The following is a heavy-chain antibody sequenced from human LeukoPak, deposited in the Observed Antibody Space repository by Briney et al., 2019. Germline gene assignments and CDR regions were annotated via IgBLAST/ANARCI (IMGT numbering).Heavy chain of an antibody. V-gene: IGHV1-18*01. CDR3: ARVTTRLYYYGMDV. CDR2: ISAYNGNT. J-gene: IGHJ6*02. Sequence: ASVKVSCKASGYTFTSYGIIWVRQAPGQGREWVGWISAYNGNTNYAQKLEGRVTMTTDTSTSTAYMELRSLRSDDTAVYYCARVTTRLYYYGMDVWGQGTTVTVSS. CDR1: GYTFTSYG. D-gene: IGHD1-1*01.